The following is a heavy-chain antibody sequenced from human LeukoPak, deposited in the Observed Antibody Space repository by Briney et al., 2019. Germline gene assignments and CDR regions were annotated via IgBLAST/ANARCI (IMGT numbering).Heavy chain of an antibody. J-gene: IGHJ4*02. Sequence: ASVKVSCKASGYTLTGYYMHWVRQAPGQGLEWMGWINPNSGGTNYAQKFQGRVTMTRDTSISTAYMELSRLRSDDTAVYYCAIFYGDYVLAYFDYWGQGTLVTVSS. V-gene: IGHV1-2*02. CDR1: GYTLTGYY. CDR2: INPNSGGT. D-gene: IGHD4-17*01. CDR3: AIFYGDYVLAYFDY.